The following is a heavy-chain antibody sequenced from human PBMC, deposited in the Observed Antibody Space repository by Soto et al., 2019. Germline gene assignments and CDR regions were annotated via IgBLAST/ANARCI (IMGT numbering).Heavy chain of an antibody. V-gene: IGHV3-49*03. CDR3: TRDRLVLWFGEGDYYGMDV. CDR1: GFTFGDYA. D-gene: IGHD3-10*01. CDR2: IRSKAYGGTT. J-gene: IGHJ6*02. Sequence: GGSLRLSCTASGFTFGDYAMSWFRQAPGKGLEWVGFIRSKAYGGTTEYAASVKGRFTISRDDSKSIAYLQMNSLKTEDTAVYYCTRDRLVLWFGEGDYYGMDVWGQGTTVTVSS.